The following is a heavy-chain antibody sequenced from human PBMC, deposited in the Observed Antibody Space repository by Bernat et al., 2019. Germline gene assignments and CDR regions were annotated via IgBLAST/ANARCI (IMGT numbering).Heavy chain of an antibody. J-gene: IGHJ4*02. CDR3: AKDQIGYPLYYFDY. CDR1: GFTFSSYA. D-gene: IGHD3-22*01. V-gene: IGHV3-23*01. CDR2: ISGSVGST. Sequence: EVQLLESGGGLVQPGGSLRLSCAASGFTFSSYAMSWVRQAPGKGLECVSSISGSVGSTYYADSVKGRFTISRDNSKNTLYLQMNSLRAEDTAVYYCAKDQIGYPLYYFDYWGQGTLVTVSS.